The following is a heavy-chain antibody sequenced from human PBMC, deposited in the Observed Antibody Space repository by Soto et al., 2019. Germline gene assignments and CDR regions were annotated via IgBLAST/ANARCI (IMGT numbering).Heavy chain of an antibody. CDR2: IKSKGNGGTA. V-gene: IGHV3-15*01. J-gene: IGHJ4*02. CDR1: GFTINNAW. D-gene: IGHD1-26*01. CDR3: ITTYSGTPARPYLDL. Sequence: PWGSLRLSCAASGFTINNAWMICFGHAPGKGLEWVVRIKSKGNGGTADYAAPVKGRFTISRDDSKNMLYLQMNSLKTEDTAVYYCITTYSGTPARPYLDLWGQGTPVTVSS.